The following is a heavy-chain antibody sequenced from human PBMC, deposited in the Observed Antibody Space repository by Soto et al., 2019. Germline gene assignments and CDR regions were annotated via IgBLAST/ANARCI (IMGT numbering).Heavy chain of an antibody. CDR3: AREAYDFWSGSLLTRFDP. CDR1: GGTFSSYA. CDR2: INPNSGGT. J-gene: IGHJ5*02. Sequence: AXVKVSCKPSGGTFSSYAISWVRQSPGQGLEWMGWINPNSGGTNYAQKFQGWVTMTRDTSISTAYMELSRLRSDDTAVYYCAREAYDFWSGSLLTRFDPWGQGTLVTVSS. V-gene: IGHV1-2*04. D-gene: IGHD3-3*01.